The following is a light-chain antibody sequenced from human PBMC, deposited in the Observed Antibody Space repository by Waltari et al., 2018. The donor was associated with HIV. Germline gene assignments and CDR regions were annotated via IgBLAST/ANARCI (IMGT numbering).Light chain of an antibody. V-gene: IGLV1-40*01. CDR2: GNS. J-gene: IGLJ3*02. CDR1: SSTIGAGYD. CDR3: QSYDSSLSVWV. Sequence: QSVLTQPPPVSGAPGQRVTISCTGSSSTIGAGYDGPWYQQLPGTAPNLLIYGNSNRPSGVPDRFSGSKSGTSASLAITGLLAEDEADYYCQSYDSSLSVWVFGGGTKLTVL.